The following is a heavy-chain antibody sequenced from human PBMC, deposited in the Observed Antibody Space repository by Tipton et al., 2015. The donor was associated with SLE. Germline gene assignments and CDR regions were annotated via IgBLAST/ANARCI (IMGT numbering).Heavy chain of an antibody. J-gene: IGHJ3*02. CDR3: ARRYIKQWLAGAFDI. D-gene: IGHD6-19*01. CDR2: IYYSGST. CDR1: GGSIGSYY. V-gene: IGHV4-59*01. Sequence: LRLSCTVSGGSIGSYYWSWIRQPPGKGLEWIGYIYYSGSTNYNPSLKSRVTISVDTSKNQFSLKLSSVTAADTAVYYCARRYIKQWLAGAFDIWGQGTMVTVSS.